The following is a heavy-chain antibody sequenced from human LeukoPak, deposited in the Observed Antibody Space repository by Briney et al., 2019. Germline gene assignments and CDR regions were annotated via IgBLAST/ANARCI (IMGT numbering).Heavy chain of an antibody. CDR1: GFTFSSYSM. D-gene: IGHD3-22*01. V-gene: IGHV4-4*02. Sequence: EPGGSLRLSCAASGFTFSSYSMNWVRQPPGRGLEWIGEIYHSGSTNYNPSLKSRVTISVDKSKNQFSLKLSSVTAADTAVYYCARRQYYDSSGYYAWGQGTLVTVSS. CDR2: IYHSGST. J-gene: IGHJ5*02. CDR3: ARRQYYDSSGYYA.